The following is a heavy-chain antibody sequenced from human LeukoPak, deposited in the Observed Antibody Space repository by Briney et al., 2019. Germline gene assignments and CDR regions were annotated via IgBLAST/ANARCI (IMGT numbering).Heavy chain of an antibody. J-gene: IGHJ4*02. D-gene: IGHD6-6*01. V-gene: IGHV4-59*01. CDR3: ASGVAARSFDY. CDR1: GGSISSYY. Sequence: PSETLSLTCTVSGGSISSYYWSWIRQPPGKGLEWIGCIYYSGSTNYNPSLKSRVTISVDTSKNQFSLKLSSVTAADTAVYYCASGVAARSFDYWGQGTLVTVSS. CDR2: IYYSGST.